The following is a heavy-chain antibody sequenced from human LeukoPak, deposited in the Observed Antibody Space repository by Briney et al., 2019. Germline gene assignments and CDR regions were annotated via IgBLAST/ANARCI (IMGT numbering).Heavy chain of an antibody. Sequence: ASVKVSCKASGYTFTGYYMHWVRQAPGQGLEWMGWINPNSGGTYYAQNFQGRVTMTRDTSINTAYMELIRLRSDDTAMYYCARGAWFGELADTFDYWGQGTLVTVSS. CDR1: GYTFTGYY. V-gene: IGHV1-2*02. CDR2: INPNSGGT. CDR3: ARGAWFGELADTFDY. J-gene: IGHJ4*02. D-gene: IGHD3-10*01.